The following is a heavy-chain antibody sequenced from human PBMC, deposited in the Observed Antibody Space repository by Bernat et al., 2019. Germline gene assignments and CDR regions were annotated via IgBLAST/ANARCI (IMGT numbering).Heavy chain of an antibody. Sequence: VQLVESGGGVVQPGGSLRLSCAASGFTFDDYAMHWVRQAPGKGLEWVAVIWYDGSNKYYADSVKGRFTISRDNSKNTLYLQMNSLRAEDTAVYYCARIRGYSYGQIDYWGQGTLVTVSS. J-gene: IGHJ4*02. CDR3: ARIRGYSYGQIDY. CDR2: IWYDGSNK. CDR1: GFTFDDYA. D-gene: IGHD5-18*01. V-gene: IGHV3-33*08.